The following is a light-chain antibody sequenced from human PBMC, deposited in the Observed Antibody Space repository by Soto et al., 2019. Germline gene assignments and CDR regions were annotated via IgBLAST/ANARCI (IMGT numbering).Light chain of an antibody. J-gene: IGKJ2*01. CDR1: RDISVY. CDR3: QQYDNFPPYT. CDR2: DAS. V-gene: IGKV1-33*01. Sequence: DIQMTQSPSSLSASIGDRVTITCQASRDISVYLNWYQHKPGKPPKLLVYDASNLQTGVPSRFSGSWSGTHFTLTISSLQPDDIATYYCQQYDNFPPYTFGQGTKLEIK.